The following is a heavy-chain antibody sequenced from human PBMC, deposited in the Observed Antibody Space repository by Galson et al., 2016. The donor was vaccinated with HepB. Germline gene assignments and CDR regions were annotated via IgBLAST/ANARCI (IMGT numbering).Heavy chain of an antibody. J-gene: IGHJ6*02. V-gene: IGHV4-59*01. CDR1: GGSISNYY. CDR3: ARQQLVSMSHGVDV. CDR2: IYCSGST. Sequence: SETLSLTCSVSGGSISNYYWSWIRQSPGKGLEGIGYIYCSGSTDYNPSLKSRVTISLDTSKNQFSLMLSSVTAADTARYYCARQQLVSMSHGVDVWGQGTTVTVSS. D-gene: IGHD6-13*01.